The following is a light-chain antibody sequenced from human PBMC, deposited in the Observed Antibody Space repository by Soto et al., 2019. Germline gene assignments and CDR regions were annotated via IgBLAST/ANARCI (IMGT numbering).Light chain of an antibody. CDR1: QMLLDSDDGNTY. V-gene: IGKV2-40*01. CDR2: TLS. Sequence: DIVMTHTPLARAVTPGEPASISFSSSQMLLDSDDGNTYLDWYLQKPGQSKQILIYTLSYRASGVQDRFSGSGSGTDFTLKIRRVEAEDVGVYYCMKDAQDPPTCGGGTKVAIK. CDR3: MKDAQDPPT. J-gene: IGKJ4*01.